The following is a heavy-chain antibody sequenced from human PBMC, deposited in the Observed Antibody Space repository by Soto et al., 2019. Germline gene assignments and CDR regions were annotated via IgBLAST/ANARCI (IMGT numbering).Heavy chain of an antibody. D-gene: IGHD3-10*01. CDR1: GGSFSGYY. CDR3: ARVLWFGVGYFDY. V-gene: IGHV4-34*01. J-gene: IGHJ4*02. CDR2: INHSGST. Sequence: KPSETLSLTCAVYGGSFSGYYWSWIRQPPGKGLEWIGEINHSGSTNYNPSLKSRVTISVDTSKNRFSLKLSSVTAADTAVYYCARVLWFGVGYFDYWGQGTLVTVAS.